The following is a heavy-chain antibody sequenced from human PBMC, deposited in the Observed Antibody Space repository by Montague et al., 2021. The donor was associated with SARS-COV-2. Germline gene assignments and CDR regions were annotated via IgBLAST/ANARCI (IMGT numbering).Heavy chain of an antibody. CDR1: GGSISSGSY. CDR3: ARVISAVAGANFYCDY. V-gene: IGHV4-38-2*02. CDR2: SDHSGIT. D-gene: IGHD4/OR15-4a*01. Sequence: SETLSLTCTVSGGSISSGSYWGWIRQPPGKGLEWIGTSDHSGITYYSPSLKSRVTISLDTSKNQFSLNLDSVTASDTAMYYCARVISAVAGANFYCDYWGQGTLVTVAS. J-gene: IGHJ4*02.